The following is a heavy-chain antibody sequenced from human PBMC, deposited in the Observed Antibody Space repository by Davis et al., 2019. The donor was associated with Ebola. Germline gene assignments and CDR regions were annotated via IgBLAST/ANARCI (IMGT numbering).Heavy chain of an antibody. V-gene: IGHV3-7*01. CDR2: IKQAGSEK. CDR3: AREGIAARPDYYGMDV. Sequence: GESLKISCAASGFTFNSYGMHWVRQAPGKGLEWVANIKQAGSEKYYVDSVKGRFTISRDNAKNSLYLQMNSLRDEDTAVYYCAREGIAARPDYYGMDVWGKGTTVTVSS. D-gene: IGHD6-6*01. J-gene: IGHJ6*04. CDR1: GFTFNSYG.